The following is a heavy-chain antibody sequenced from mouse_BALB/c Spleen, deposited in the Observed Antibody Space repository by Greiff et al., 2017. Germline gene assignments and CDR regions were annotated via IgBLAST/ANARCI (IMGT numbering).Heavy chain of an antibody. V-gene: IGHV1-69*02. J-gene: IGHJ2*01. D-gene: IGHD2-1*01. CDR2: IDPSDSYT. CDR3: ARRGYGNSGFDY. CDR1: GYTFTSYW. Sequence: QVQLQQSGAELVKPGASVKLSCKASGYTFTSYWMHWVKQRPGQGLEWIGEIDPSDSYTNYNQKFKGKATLTVDKSSSTAYMQLSSLTSEDSAVYYCARRGYGNSGFDYWGEGATLTVSS.